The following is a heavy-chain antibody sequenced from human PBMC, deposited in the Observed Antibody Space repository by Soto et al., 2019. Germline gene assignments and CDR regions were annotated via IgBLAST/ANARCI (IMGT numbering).Heavy chain of an antibody. CDR1: GGSISSGGYS. V-gene: IGHV4-30-2*01. Sequence: SETLSLTCTVSGGSISSGGYSWSWIRQPPGKGLEWIGYIYHSGSTYYNPSLKSRVTISVDTSKNQFSLKLTSVTAADAALYYCSRDFFDSSDYTTNWFDPWGQGTLVTVSS. D-gene: IGHD3-22*01. CDR3: SRDFFDSSDYTTNWFDP. J-gene: IGHJ5*02. CDR2: IYHSGST.